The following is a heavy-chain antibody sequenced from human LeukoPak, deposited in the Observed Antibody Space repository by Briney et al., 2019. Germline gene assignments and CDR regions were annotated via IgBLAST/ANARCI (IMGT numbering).Heavy chain of an antibody. Sequence: SVKVSCKASGFTFTSSAMQWVRQARGQRLEWIGWIVVGSGNTNYAQKFQERVTITRDMSTSTAYMELSRLRSDDTAVYYCARDASFGGNSFSDSWGQGTLVTVSS. V-gene: IGHV1-58*02. D-gene: IGHD4-23*01. J-gene: IGHJ4*02. CDR3: ARDASFGGNSFSDS. CDR2: IVVGSGNT. CDR1: GFTFTSSA.